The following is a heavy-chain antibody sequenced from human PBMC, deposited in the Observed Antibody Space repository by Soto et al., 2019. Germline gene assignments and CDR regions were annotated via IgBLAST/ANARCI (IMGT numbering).Heavy chain of an antibody. V-gene: IGHV3-23*01. CDR1: GFTFSSYA. Sequence: GGSLRLSXAASGFTFSSYAMSWVRQAPGKGLEWVSAISGSGGSTYYADSVKGRFTISRDNSKNTLYLQMNSLRAEDTAVYYCAKDSFTLTGTTSPYYYYYGMDVWGQGTTVTVSS. CDR2: ISGSGGST. J-gene: IGHJ6*02. D-gene: IGHD1-7*01. CDR3: AKDSFTLTGTTSPYYYYYGMDV.